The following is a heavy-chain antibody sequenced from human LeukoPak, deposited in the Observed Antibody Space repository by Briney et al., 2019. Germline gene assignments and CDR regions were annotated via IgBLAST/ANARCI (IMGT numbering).Heavy chain of an antibody. V-gene: IGHV3-48*01. J-gene: IGHJ4*02. D-gene: IGHD2-15*01. CDR3: VRVKGSCFDY. Sequence: GGSLRLFCAASGFPLSSYSINWVRQAPGKGLEWVLYISSSCSAILFVDSVKGRFTVSRDNAKNSLFLQMNSPRAEDTAVYYCVRVKGSCFDYWGQGALVTVSS. CDR1: GFPLSSYS. CDR2: ISSSCSAI.